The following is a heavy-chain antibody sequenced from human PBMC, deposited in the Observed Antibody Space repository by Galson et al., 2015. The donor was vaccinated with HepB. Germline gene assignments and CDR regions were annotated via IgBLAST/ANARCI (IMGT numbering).Heavy chain of an antibody. Sequence: SLRLSCAVSGFTFSSYSMNWVRQAPGKGLEWVSYIRSSSGLIYYADSVKGRFTISRDNAKNSLYLQMNSLRAEDTSVYYCARGVDTAMEPFDYWGQGTLVTVSS. CDR3: ARGVDTAMEPFDY. D-gene: IGHD5-18*01. CDR2: IRSSSGLI. V-gene: IGHV3-48*04. CDR1: GFTFSSYS. J-gene: IGHJ4*02.